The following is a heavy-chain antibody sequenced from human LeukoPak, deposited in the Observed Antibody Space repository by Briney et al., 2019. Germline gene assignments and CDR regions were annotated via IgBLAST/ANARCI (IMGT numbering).Heavy chain of an antibody. CDR2: INPNSGGT. CDR1: GHTFTGYY. J-gene: IGHJ4*02. D-gene: IGHD3-10*01. V-gene: IGHV1-2*02. CDR3: AREDQGKYDY. Sequence: ASVKVSCKASGHTFTGYYMHWVRQAPGQGLEWMGWINPNSGGTNYAQKFQGRVTMTRDTSISTAYMELSRLRSDDTAVYYSAREDQGKYDYWGQGTLVTVSS.